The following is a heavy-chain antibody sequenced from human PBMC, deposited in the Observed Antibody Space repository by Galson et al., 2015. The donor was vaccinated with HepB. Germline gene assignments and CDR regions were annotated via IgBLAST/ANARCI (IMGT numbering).Heavy chain of an antibody. V-gene: IGHV1-69*13. J-gene: IGHJ5*02. D-gene: IGHD3-10*01. CDR2: IIPIFGTA. Sequence: SVKVSCKASGGTFSSYAISWVRQAPGQGLEWMGGIIPIFGTANYAQKFQGRVTITADESTSTAYMELSSLRSEDTAVYYCARDSRGFSPPPNNWFDPWGQGTLVTVSS. CDR1: GGTFSSYA. CDR3: ARDSRGFSPPPNNWFDP.